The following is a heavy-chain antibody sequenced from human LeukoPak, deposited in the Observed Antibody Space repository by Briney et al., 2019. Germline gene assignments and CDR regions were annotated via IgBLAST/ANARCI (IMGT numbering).Heavy chain of an antibody. CDR1: GFTFSSYG. Sequence: AGGSLRLSCAASGFTFSSYGMHWVRQAPGKGLEWVAVIWYDGSNNYYADSVKGRFTISRDNSKNTLYLQMNSLGAEDTAVYYCARDRGAYWTIDYWAREPWSPSPQ. CDR3: ARDRGAYWTIDY. D-gene: IGHD3/OR15-3a*01. V-gene: IGHV3-33*01. J-gene: IGHJ4*02. CDR2: IWYDGSNN.